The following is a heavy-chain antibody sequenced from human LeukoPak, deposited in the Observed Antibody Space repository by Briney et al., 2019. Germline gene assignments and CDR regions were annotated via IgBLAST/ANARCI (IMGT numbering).Heavy chain of an antibody. J-gene: IGHJ4*02. V-gene: IGHV4-61*05. CDR1: GGSISSSSYY. Sequence: SETLSLTCTVSGGSISSSSYYWRWLRQPPGKGLEWIGYIYYSGSTNYNPSLKSRVTISVDTSKNQFSLNLSSVTAADTAVYYCVGTSGGWRHFDYWGQGTLVTVSS. CDR2: IYYSGST. D-gene: IGHD6-19*01. CDR3: VGTSGGWRHFDY.